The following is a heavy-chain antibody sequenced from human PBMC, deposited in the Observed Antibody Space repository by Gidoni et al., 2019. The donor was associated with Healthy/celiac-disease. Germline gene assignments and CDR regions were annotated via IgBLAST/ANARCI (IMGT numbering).Heavy chain of an antibody. V-gene: IGHV3-9*01. J-gene: IGHJ4*02. D-gene: IGHD6-6*01. CDR3: AKDKAPGFDY. CDR2: ISWNSGSI. Sequence: EVQLVESGGGLVQPGRSLRLSCAASGFTFDDYAMHWVRQAPGKCLEWVSGISWNSGSIGYADSVKGRFTISRDNAKNSLYLQMNSLRAEDTALYYCAKDKAPGFDYWGQGTLVTVSS. CDR1: GFTFDDYA.